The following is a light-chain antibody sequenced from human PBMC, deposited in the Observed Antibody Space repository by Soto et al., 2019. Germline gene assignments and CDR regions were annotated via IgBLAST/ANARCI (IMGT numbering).Light chain of an antibody. J-gene: IGKJ1*01. CDR1: QSALYSSNNKNY. V-gene: IGKV4-1*01. CDR2: WAS. Sequence: DIVMTQSPDALAFSLGERATINCKSSQSALYSSNNKNYLAWYQQKPGQPPKLLIYWASTRESGVPDRFSGSGSGTDFTLTISSPQAEDVAVYYCQQYYSTPKTFGQGTKVDIK. CDR3: QQYYSTPKT.